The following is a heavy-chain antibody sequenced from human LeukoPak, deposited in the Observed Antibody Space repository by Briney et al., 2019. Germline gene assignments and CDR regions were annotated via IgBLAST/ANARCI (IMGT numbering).Heavy chain of an antibody. CDR3: AGGSSWIIDY. V-gene: IGHV4-30-2*01. Sequence: PSETLSLTCAVSGGSISSGGYSWSWIRQPPGKGLEWIGYINHSGSTNYNPSLKSRVTISIDTSKNQFSLKLSSVTAADTAVYYCAGGSSWIIDYWGQGTLVTVSS. D-gene: IGHD6-13*01. J-gene: IGHJ4*02. CDR1: GGSISSGGYS. CDR2: INHSGST.